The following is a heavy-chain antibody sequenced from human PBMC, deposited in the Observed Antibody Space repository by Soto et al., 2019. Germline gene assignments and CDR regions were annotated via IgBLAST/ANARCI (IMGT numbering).Heavy chain of an antibody. CDR3: AKAPTRYDFWSGYFTWFDP. CDR2: ISGSGDST. Sequence: LRLSCAASGFTFSSYAMSWVRQAPGAGLEWVSAISGSGDSTYYADSVKGRFTISRDNSKNTLYLQMNSLRAEDTAVYYCAKAPTRYDFWSGYFTWFDPWGQGTLVTVSS. D-gene: IGHD3-3*01. J-gene: IGHJ5*02. V-gene: IGHV3-23*01. CDR1: GFTFSSYA.